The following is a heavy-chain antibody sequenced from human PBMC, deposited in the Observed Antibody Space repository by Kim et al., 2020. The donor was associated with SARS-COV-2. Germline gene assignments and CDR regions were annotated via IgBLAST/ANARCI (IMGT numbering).Heavy chain of an antibody. J-gene: IGHJ4*02. CDR2: IYYSGST. D-gene: IGHD6-19*01. CDR1: GGAISSSSYY. Sequence: SETLSLTCTVSGGAISSSSYYWGWIRQPPGKGLEWIGSIYYSGSTYYNPSLKSRVTISVDTSKNQFSLKLSSVTAADTAVYYCARHRGWYYFDYWGQGT. CDR3: ARHRGWYYFDY. V-gene: IGHV4-39*01.